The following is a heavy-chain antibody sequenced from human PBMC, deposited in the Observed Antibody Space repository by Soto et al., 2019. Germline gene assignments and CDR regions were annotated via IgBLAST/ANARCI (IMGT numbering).Heavy chain of an antibody. Sequence: GESLKISCKGSGYSFTSYWISWVRQMPGKGLEWMGRIEPSDSYTNYSPSFQGHVTISADKSVSTAYLQWSSLKASNTAMYYCARHYLGISNWFDPWGQGTLVTVSS. CDR1: GYSFTSYW. CDR3: ARHYLGISNWFDP. J-gene: IGHJ5*02. CDR2: IEPSDSYT. D-gene: IGHD7-27*01. V-gene: IGHV5-10-1*01.